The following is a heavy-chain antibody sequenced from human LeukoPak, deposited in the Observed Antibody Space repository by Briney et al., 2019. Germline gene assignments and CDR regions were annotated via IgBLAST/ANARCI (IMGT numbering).Heavy chain of an antibody. D-gene: IGHD6-19*01. CDR3: ARHVPYNSGWFIDY. Sequence: SETLSLTCTVSGGSMSSYYWSWIRQPPGKGLEWIGYIPYSGTTNYNPFLKSRVTISIDTSKNQFSLKLSSVTAADTAVYYCARHVPYNSGWFIDYWGQGTLVTVSS. J-gene: IGHJ4*02. V-gene: IGHV4-59*08. CDR2: IPYSGTT. CDR1: GGSMSSYY.